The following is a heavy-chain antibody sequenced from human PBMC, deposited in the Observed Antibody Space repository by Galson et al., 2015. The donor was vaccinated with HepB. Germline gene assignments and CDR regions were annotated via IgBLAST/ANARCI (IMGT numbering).Heavy chain of an antibody. CDR1: GYTFTGYY. CDR2: INPNSGGT. D-gene: IGHD3-3*01. V-gene: IGHV1-2*06. CDR3: ARSSITIFGVGLDY. J-gene: IGHJ4*02. Sequence: SVKVSCKASGYTFTGYYMHWVRQAPGQGLEWMGRINPNSGGTNYAQKFQGRVTMTRDTSINTAYMELSRLRSDDTAVYYCARSSITIFGVGLDYWGQGTLVTVSS.